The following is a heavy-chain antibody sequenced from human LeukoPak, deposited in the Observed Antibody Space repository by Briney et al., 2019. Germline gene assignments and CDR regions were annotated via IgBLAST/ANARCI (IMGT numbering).Heavy chain of an antibody. CDR3: ARVNSWTEEPDTGFDY. CDR1: GDTVSNKRSA. Sequence: SQTLSLTCAISGDTVSNKRSAWNWIRQSPSRGLEWMGRTYYRSKWYNDYAVSVKSRITINPDTSKNQFSLQLNSVSPEDTAVYYCARVNSWTEEPDTGFDYWGQGILVTVSS. J-gene: IGHJ4*02. CDR2: TYYRSKWYN. D-gene: IGHD1-14*01. V-gene: IGHV6-1*01.